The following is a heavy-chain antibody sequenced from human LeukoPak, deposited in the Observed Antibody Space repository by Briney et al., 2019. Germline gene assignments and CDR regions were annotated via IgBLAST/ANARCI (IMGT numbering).Heavy chain of an antibody. CDR3: SREALYNSTEKTDY. V-gene: IGHV1-18*01. CDR1: GYSFTSYG. D-gene: IGHD1-1*01. J-gene: IGHJ4*02. CDR2: ISAYNGNT. Sequence: ASVKVSCTASGYSFTSYGITWVRQAPGQGLEWMGWISAYNGNTNYAQKLQGRVTMTTDTSTSTAYMELSSLRSDDTAVYYCSREALYNSTEKTDYWGQGTLVTVSS.